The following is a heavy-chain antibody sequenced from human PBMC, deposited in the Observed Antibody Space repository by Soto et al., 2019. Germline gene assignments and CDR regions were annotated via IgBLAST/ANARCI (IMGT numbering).Heavy chain of an antibody. CDR3: AREPGGGRGYYYGMDV. CDR1: GYTFTSYG. CDR2: ISAYNGNT. V-gene: IGHV1-18*01. Sequence: ASVKVSCKASGYTFTSYGISWVRQAPGQGLEWMGWISAYNGNTNYAQKLQGRVTMTTDTSTSTAYMELRSLRSDDTAVYYCAREPGGGRGYYYGMDVWGQGTTVTVSS. D-gene: IGHD1-26*01. J-gene: IGHJ6*02.